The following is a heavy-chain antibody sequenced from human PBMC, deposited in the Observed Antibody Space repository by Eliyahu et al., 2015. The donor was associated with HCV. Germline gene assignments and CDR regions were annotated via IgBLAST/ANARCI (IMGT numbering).Heavy chain of an antibody. V-gene: IGHV5-10-1*03. J-gene: IGHJ4*02. CDR3: ARTWGEYDSSGDYVAFFDK. CDR2: IDPSDSYT. D-gene: IGHD3-22*01. CDR1: GYGFTXYX. Sequence: EEQLVQSGAEVKKAGESLRISCEGSGYGFTXYXITWVRHMXGKGLEVMGTIDPSDSYTKYSPSFQGHVXXSADKSSSTAYLQWSSLKASDTAIYYCARTWGEYDSSGDYVAFFDKWGQGTLVTVSS.